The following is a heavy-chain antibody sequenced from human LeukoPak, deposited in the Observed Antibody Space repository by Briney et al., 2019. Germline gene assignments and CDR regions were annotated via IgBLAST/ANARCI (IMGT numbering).Heavy chain of an antibody. CDR2: IYTSGST. Sequence: KTSETLSLTCTVSGGSISSYYWSWIRQPPGKGLEWIGYIYTSGSTNYNPSLKSRVTISVDTSKNQFSLKLSSVTAADTAVYYCRAGGSWHYYYYMDVWGKGTTVTVSS. V-gene: IGHV4-4*08. D-gene: IGHD2-15*01. CDR1: GGSISSYY. CDR3: RAGGSWHYYYYMDV. J-gene: IGHJ6*03.